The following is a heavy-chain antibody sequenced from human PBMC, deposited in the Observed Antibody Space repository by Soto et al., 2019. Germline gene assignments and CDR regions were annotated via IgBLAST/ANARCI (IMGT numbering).Heavy chain of an antibody. D-gene: IGHD5-12*01. CDR3: ARTGQGGFRDNWFDP. CDR2: INWNGGST. Sequence: EVQLVESGGGVVRPGGSLRLSCAASGFTFDDYGMSWGRQAPGKGLEWVSGINWNGGSTGYADSVKGRFTISRDNAKNSLYLQMNSLRAEDTALYYCARTGQGGFRDNWFDPWGQGTLVTVSS. V-gene: IGHV3-20*04. CDR1: GFTFDDYG. J-gene: IGHJ5*02.